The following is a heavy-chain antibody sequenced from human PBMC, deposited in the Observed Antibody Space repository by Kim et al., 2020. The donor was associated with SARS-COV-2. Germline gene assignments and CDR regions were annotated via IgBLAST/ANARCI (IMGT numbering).Heavy chain of an antibody. J-gene: IGHJ4*02. V-gene: IGHV1-3*01. CDR3: ARGSRVVRGVIPDY. Sequence: SQKFQGRVTSTRDTSERPAYMELSSLRSEDTAVYYCARGSRVVRGVIPDYWGQGTLVTVSS. D-gene: IGHD3-10*01.